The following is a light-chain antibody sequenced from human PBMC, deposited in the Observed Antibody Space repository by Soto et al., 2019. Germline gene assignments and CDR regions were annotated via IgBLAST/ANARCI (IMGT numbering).Light chain of an antibody. Sequence: DIQMTQSPSTLSASIGDRVTITCRASRSIGDWLAWYQQKPGKAPNLLIYKAFTLEPGVPRRFSGSGSGTEFTLTISSLQPDDYATYSCQQYYGYPRTFGHGTRVEIK. CDR1: RSIGDW. J-gene: IGKJ1*01. V-gene: IGKV1-5*03. CDR3: QQYYGYPRT. CDR2: KAF.